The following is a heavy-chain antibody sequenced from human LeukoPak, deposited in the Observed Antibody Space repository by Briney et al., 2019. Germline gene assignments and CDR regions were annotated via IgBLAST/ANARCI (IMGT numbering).Heavy chain of an antibody. Sequence: PGGSLRLSCAASGFTFSSYGMHWVRQAPGKGLEWVAVISNDGSNKYYADSVKGRFTISRDNSKNTLYLQMNSLRAEDTAVYYCAKDLHAYYYDSSGYPGVWGQGTLVTVSS. CDR3: AKDLHAYYYDSSGYPGV. J-gene: IGHJ4*02. D-gene: IGHD3-22*01. CDR1: GFTFSSYG. CDR2: ISNDGSNK. V-gene: IGHV3-30*18.